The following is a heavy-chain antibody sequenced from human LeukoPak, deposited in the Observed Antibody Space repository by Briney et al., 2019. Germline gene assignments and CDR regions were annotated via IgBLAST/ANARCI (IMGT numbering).Heavy chain of an antibody. CDR1: GFTFSSYA. D-gene: IGHD3-22*01. Sequence: GGTLRLSCAASGFTFSSYAMNWVRQAPGKGLEWVANIKQDGSEKHYVDSVKGRFTISRDNAKNSLYLQMNSLRAEDTAVYYCARFTITMTVVVPNFEYWGQGTLVTVSS. CDR2: IKQDGSEK. J-gene: IGHJ4*02. CDR3: ARFTITMTVVVPNFEY. V-gene: IGHV3-7*01.